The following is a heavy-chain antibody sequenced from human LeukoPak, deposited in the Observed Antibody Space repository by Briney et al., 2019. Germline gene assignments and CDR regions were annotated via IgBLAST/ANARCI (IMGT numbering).Heavy chain of an antibody. D-gene: IGHD3-22*01. V-gene: IGHV4-39*01. CDR2: IYYSGST. J-gene: IGHJ4*02. Sequence: SETLSLTCTVSGGSISSSSYYWGWIRQPPGKGLEWIGSIYYSGSTYYNPSLKSRVTIPVDTSKNQFSLKLSSVTAADTAVYYCARLYYYDSSGYYSPHFDYWGQGTLVTVSS. CDR3: ARLYYYDSSGYYSPHFDY. CDR1: GGSISSSSYY.